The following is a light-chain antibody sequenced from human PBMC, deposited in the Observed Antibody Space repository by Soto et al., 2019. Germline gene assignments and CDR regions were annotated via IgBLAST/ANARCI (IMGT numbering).Light chain of an antibody. Sequence: DIVMAQSPDSLAVSLGERATINCKSSQSVLFSSNNKNYLTWYQQKPGQPPKLLIYWASTRESGVPDRFSGSGSGTDFTLTISSLQAEDVAVYYCQQYCSTPPTFGQGTRGEIK. CDR1: QSVLFSSNNKNY. V-gene: IGKV4-1*01. CDR2: WAS. J-gene: IGKJ1*01. CDR3: QQYCSTPPT.